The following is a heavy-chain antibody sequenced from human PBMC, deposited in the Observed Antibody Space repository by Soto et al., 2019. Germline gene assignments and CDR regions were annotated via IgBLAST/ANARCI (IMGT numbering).Heavy chain of an antibody. Sequence: QVQLVQSGAEVKKPGASVKVSCKASGYTFTSYGISWVRQAPGQGLEWMGWISAYNGNTNYAQKLQGRVTMTTDTSTRTAYMELRSLRSDDTAVDYCARDSRDYGDYGIIDYWGQGTLVTVSS. V-gene: IGHV1-18*01. CDR3: ARDSRDYGDYGIIDY. J-gene: IGHJ4*02. CDR1: GYTFTSYG. D-gene: IGHD4-17*01. CDR2: ISAYNGNT.